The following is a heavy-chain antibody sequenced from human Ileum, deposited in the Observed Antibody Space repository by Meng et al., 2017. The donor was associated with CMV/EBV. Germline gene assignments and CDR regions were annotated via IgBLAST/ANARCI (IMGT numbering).Heavy chain of an antibody. Sequence: QLTLKESGPTLVKPTQTRTLTCTFSGFSFSTRGVGVGWIRQPPGKALEWLALIYWDEDKGYSPSLKRRLTITKDTSKNQVVLTMTNVDPVDTATYFCARSLYYSSYYFDYWGQGTLVTVSS. CDR2: IYWDEDK. D-gene: IGHD3-16*01. CDR1: GFSFSTRGVG. CDR3: ARSLYYSSYYFDY. V-gene: IGHV2-5*02. J-gene: IGHJ4*02.